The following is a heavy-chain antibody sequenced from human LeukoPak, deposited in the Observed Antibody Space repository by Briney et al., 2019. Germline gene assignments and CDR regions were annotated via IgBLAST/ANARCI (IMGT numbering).Heavy chain of an antibody. J-gene: IGHJ3*02. D-gene: IGHD3-22*01. CDR1: GGSISSSSHF. CDR3: ARATSSGYYEDAFDI. Sequence: SETLSLTCTVSGGSISSSSHFWSWLRQPPGKGLEWIGSIYYSGSTYYNPSLKSRVTISVDTSKNQFSLKLSSVTAADTAVYYCARATSSGYYEDAFDIRGQGTMVTVSS. V-gene: IGHV4-39*01. CDR2: IYYSGST.